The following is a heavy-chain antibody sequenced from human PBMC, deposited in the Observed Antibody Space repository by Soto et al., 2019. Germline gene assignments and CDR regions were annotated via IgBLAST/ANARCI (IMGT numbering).Heavy chain of an antibody. V-gene: IGHV3-74*02. D-gene: IGHD2-15*01. CDR3: LRTSLVVAAATREDY. J-gene: IGHJ4*02. CDR1: GFTFSSYW. Sequence: EVQLVESGGGVVQPGKSLRLSCAASGFTFSSYWMHWVRQAPGKGLVWVSRINSDGSSTSYAGSVKGRFTISRDNAKKTMNLQMNSLRAEDTAVFYCLRTSLVVAAATREDYWGQGTLVTVSS. CDR2: INSDGSST.